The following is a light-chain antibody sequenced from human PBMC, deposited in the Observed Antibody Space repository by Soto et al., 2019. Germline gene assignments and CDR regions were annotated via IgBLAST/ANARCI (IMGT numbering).Light chain of an antibody. CDR1: QSVSSN. CDR3: QQYNNWPQT. V-gene: IGKV3-15*01. Sequence: EIVLTQSPATLSLSPVERATLSCRASQSVSSNLAWYQQKPGQAPRLLIYGASTRATGIPARFSGSGSGTEFTLTISSLQSEDFAEYHCQQYNNWPQTFGQGTKVDIK. CDR2: GAS. J-gene: IGKJ1*01.